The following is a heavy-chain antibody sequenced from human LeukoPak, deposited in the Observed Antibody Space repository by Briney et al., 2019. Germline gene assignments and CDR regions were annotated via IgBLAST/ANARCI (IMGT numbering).Heavy chain of an antibody. J-gene: IGHJ4*02. D-gene: IGHD2-15*01. CDR3: PRDGYCSGGSCSRVYFDY. V-gene: IGHV1-69*01. CDR1: RKSFSRDK. Sequence: SSKASRKSFSRDKIICLREAPILRIKWMGGIIPIFGTANYAQKFQGRVTITADESTSTAYMELSSLRSEDTAVYYCPRDGYCSGGSCSRVYFDYWGQGTLVTVSS. CDR2: IIPIFGTA.